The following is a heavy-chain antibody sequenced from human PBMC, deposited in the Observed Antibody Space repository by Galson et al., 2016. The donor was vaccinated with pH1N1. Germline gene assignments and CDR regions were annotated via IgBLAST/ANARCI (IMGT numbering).Heavy chain of an antibody. V-gene: IGHV4-38-2*01. CDR3: ARHCGSDCYWRGGAFDF. Sequence: SETLSLACAVSNYSISSGYYWGWIRQSPGGGLQWIATMFHSGPTYYNPSLKSRVTMLADTSKNHFSLNLLSVTAANTAVYYCARHCGSDCYWRGGAFDFWGLGTLLVVSS. J-gene: IGHJ3*01. CDR2: MFHSGPT. D-gene: IGHD2-21*02. CDR1: NYSISSGYY.